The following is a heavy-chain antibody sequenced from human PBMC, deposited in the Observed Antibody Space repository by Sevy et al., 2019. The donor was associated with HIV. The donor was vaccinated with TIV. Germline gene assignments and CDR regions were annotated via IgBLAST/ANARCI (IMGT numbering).Heavy chain of an antibody. D-gene: IGHD3-22*01. CDR2: ISYDGSNK. J-gene: IGHJ4*02. V-gene: IGHV3-30-3*01. Sequence: GESLKISCAASGFTFSSYAMHWVRQAPGKGLEWVAVISYDGSNKYYADSVKGQFTISRDNSKNTLYLQMNSLRAEDTAVYYCARGPNVDYYDRSGLLYYFDYWGQGTLVTVSS. CDR1: GFTFSSYA. CDR3: ARGPNVDYYDRSGLLYYFDY.